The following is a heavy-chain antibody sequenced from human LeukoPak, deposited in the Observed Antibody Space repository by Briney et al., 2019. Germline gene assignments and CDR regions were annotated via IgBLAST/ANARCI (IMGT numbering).Heavy chain of an antibody. CDR1: GGSISGSGYY. CDR2: IYHSGST. Sequence: SETLSLTCTVSGGSISGSGYYWGWIRQPPGKGLEWIGSIYHSGSTYYNPSLKSRVTIAVETSKNQFSLKLSSVTAADKAVYYCARSCRILDIVATIRARLGGNGFDIWGQGTMVTVSS. V-gene: IGHV4-39*07. D-gene: IGHD5-12*01. J-gene: IGHJ3*02. CDR3: ARSCRILDIVATIRARLGGNGFDI.